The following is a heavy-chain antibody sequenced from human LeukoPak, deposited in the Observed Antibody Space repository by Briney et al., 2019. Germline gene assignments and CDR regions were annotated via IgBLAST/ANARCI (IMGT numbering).Heavy chain of an antibody. CDR3: ARGYSSGWYYDY. CDR2: IYHSGST. J-gene: IGHJ4*02. D-gene: IGHD6-19*01. V-gene: IGHV4-30-2*01. CDR1: GGSISSGGYS. Sequence: SPTLSLTCAVSGGSISSGGYSWSWIRQPPGKGLEWIGYIYHSGSTYYNPSLKSRVTISVDRSKNQFSLKLSSVTAADTAVYYCARGYSSGWYYDYWGQGTLVTVSS.